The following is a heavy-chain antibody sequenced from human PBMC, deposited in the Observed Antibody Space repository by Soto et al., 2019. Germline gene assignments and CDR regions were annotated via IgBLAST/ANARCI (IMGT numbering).Heavy chain of an antibody. CDR3: AGDMGSGSYSNWYFDL. Sequence: QVQLQESGPGLVKPSQTLSLTCIVSGDSISSGDYYWSWIRQHPGKGLEWIGYMYNSEDTYYNPSLKSRVTMSVPTSKNQLSLKLSSVTAADTAVYYCAGDMGSGSYSNWYFDLWGRGTLVTGSS. D-gene: IGHD3-10*01. J-gene: IGHJ2*01. CDR1: GDSISSGDYY. V-gene: IGHV4-31*03. CDR2: MYNSEDT.